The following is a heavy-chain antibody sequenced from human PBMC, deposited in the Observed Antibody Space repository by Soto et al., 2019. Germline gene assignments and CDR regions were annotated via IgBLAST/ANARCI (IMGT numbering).Heavy chain of an antibody. Sequence: QITLKESGPTLVKPTQTLTLTCTFSGFSVSTSGVGVAWIRQPPGKALEWLALIYWDDDKRYSPFLQIRVTITKATSKNQVVLTMTNMDPVDTATYYCAHKGGRGAGMDVWGQGTTVTVSS. CDR3: AHKGGRGAGMDV. CDR2: IYWDDDK. V-gene: IGHV2-5*02. J-gene: IGHJ6*02. CDR1: GFSVSTSGVG. D-gene: IGHD2-15*01.